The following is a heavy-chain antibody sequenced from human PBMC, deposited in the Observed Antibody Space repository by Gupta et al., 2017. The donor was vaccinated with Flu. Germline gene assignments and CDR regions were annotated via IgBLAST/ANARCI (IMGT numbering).Heavy chain of an antibody. J-gene: IGHJ4*02. CDR1: FF. Sequence: FFWAWIRQVPGKGLEWIGYVHPSGNTYYNPSLRSRLMMSIDTAKNEFSLEMTSLTAADTAMYYCARRGTYYFDFWGQGALVTVSS. V-gene: IGHV4-31*02. CDR3: ARRGTYYFDF. CDR2: VHPSGNT. D-gene: IGHD1-7*01.